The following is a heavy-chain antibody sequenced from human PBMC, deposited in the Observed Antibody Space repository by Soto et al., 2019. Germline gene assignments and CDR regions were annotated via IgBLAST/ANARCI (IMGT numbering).Heavy chain of an antibody. CDR3: ASPSSFDILTGPISFDI. V-gene: IGHV3-21*01. CDR2: ISSSSSYI. J-gene: IGHJ3*02. D-gene: IGHD3-9*01. Sequence: PGGSLRLSSAASGVPFSSYSMNWVRQAPGKGLEWVSSISSSSSYIYYADSVKGRFTISRDNAKNSLYLQMNSLRAEDTAVYYCASPSSFDILTGPISFDIWGQGTMVTVSS. CDR1: GVPFSSYS.